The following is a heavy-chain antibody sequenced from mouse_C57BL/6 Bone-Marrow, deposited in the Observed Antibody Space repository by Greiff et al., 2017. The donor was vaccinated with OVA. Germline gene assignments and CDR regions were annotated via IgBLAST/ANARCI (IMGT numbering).Heavy chain of an antibody. D-gene: IGHD4-1*01. Sequence: EVKLMESGPGLVKPSQSLSLTCSVTGYSITSGYYWNWIRQFPGNKLEWMGYISYDGSNNYNPSLKNRISITRDTSKNQFFLKLNSVTTEDTATYYCARVDWAPFAYWGQGTLVTVSA. CDR1: GYSITSGYY. J-gene: IGHJ3*01. V-gene: IGHV3-6*01. CDR2: ISYDGSN. CDR3: ARVDWAPFAY.